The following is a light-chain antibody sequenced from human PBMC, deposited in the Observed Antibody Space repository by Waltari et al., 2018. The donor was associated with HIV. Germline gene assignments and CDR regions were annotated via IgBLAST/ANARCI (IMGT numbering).Light chain of an antibody. J-gene: IGKJ1*01. Sequence: VSTQSPVSLSLSPGERATLSCGARQTINSNYLAWYQQRLGLPPSLLIYDASTRASGVPDRFSAAGSGTDVTRAIDRLDPEDSAVYFCQQYASAPWTLGQGTKV. CDR3: QQYASAPWT. V-gene: IGKV3D-20*01. CDR2: DAS. CDR1: QTINSNY.